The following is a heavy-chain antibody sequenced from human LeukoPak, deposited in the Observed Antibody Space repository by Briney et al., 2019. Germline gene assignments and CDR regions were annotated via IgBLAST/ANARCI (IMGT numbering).Heavy chain of an antibody. D-gene: IGHD5-12*01. CDR3: ARDRGTSGYDTTRLYDFES. CDR2: IIPMFGTT. Sequence: ASVKVSCKASGYTFTSYAISWVRQAPGQGLEWMGGIIPMFGTTNYAQNFQGRVTITADASTSTVFMDVSSLRSEDTALYFCARDRGTSGYDTTRLYDFESWGQGTLVTVSS. CDR1: GYTFTSYA. J-gene: IGHJ4*02. V-gene: IGHV1-69*13.